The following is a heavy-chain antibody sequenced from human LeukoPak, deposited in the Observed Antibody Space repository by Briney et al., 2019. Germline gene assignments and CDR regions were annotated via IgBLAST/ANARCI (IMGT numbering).Heavy chain of an antibody. J-gene: IGHJ4*02. D-gene: IGHD2-21*01. CDR3: ARGPTLIWRYYFDY. CDR1: GGTFSSYA. Sequence: GASVKVSCKASGGTFSSYAISWVRQAPGQGLEWMGGIIPIFGTANYAQKFQGRVTITTDESTSTAYMELSSLRSEDTAVYYRARGPTLIWRYYFDYWGQGTLVTVSS. CDR2: IIPIFGTA. V-gene: IGHV1-69*05.